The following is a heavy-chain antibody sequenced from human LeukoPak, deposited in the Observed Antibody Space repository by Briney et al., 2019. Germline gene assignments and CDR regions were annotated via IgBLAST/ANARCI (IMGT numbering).Heavy chain of an antibody. CDR3: ARVAGITMVRGDDAFDI. D-gene: IGHD3-10*01. V-gene: IGHV3-11*01. CDR2: ISSSGSTK. CDR1: GFTFSDYY. J-gene: IGHJ3*02. Sequence: GGSLRLSCAASGFTFSDYYMSWIRQAPGKGLEWVSYISSSGSTKYSADSVKGRFTISRDNAKNSLYLRMNSLRAEDTAVYYCARVAGITMVRGDDAFDIWGQGTMVTVSS.